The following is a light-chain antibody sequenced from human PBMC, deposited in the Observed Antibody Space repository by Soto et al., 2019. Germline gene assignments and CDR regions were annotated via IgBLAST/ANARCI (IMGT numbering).Light chain of an antibody. V-gene: IGKV1-39*01. CDR2: AAS. CDR3: QQSYSTLYT. CDR1: QSISSY. J-gene: IGKJ2*01. Sequence: DIQMTQSPSSLSASVGDRVTITCRASQSISSYLNWYQQKPGKAPKLLIYAASSLKSGVPSRFRGSGSGTDSTLTISSPQPEDFATYYCQQSYSTLYTFGQGTKLEIK.